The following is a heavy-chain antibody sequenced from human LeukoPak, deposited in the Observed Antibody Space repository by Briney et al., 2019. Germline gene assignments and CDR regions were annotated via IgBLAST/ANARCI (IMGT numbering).Heavy chain of an antibody. D-gene: IGHD1-26*01. CDR1: GFTFSSYG. J-gene: IGHJ4*02. Sequence: PGGSLRLSCAASGFTFSSYGMHWVRQAPGKGLEWVAVIWYDGSNKYYADSVKGRFTISRDNSKNTLYLQMNSLRAEDTAVYYCARNSKYSGSYLVFDYWGQGTLVTVSS. CDR2: IWYDGSNK. V-gene: IGHV3-33*08. CDR3: ARNSKYSGSYLVFDY.